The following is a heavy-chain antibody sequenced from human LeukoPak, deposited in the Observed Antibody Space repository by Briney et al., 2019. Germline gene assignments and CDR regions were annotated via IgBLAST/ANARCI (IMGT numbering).Heavy chain of an antibody. V-gene: IGHV3-30*03. CDR3: ARDVRPSAKYYFDY. CDR2: ISTDGRDT. CDR1: GFTVSSNY. Sequence: GGSLRLSCAASGFTVSSNYMSWVRQAPGKGLEWVAVISTDGRDTHYADSVKGRFTISRDNSKNTLYLQMNSLRVEDTAVFYCARDVRPSAKYYFDYWGQGTLVTVSS. J-gene: IGHJ4*02. D-gene: IGHD2-2*01.